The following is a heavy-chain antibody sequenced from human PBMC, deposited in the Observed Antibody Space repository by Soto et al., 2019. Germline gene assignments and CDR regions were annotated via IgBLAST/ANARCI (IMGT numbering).Heavy chain of an antibody. Sequence: ASVKFSLKASGYSFTSYYLHWVRQAPGQGPECIGLINPSGGSTTYSQKFQGRVTMTRDTSTTTVYMELSALRSEDKAFYYCATLQRLDSYDYSGYVAFQFDHWGQGTLDTVSS. J-gene: IGHJ4*02. CDR1: GYSFTSYY. D-gene: IGHD3-16*01. V-gene: IGHV1-46*01. CDR3: ATLQRLDSYDYSGYVAFQFDH. CDR2: INPSGGST.